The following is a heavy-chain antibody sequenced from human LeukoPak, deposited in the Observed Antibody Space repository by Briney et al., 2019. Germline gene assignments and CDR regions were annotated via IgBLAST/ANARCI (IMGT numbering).Heavy chain of an antibody. CDR3: ARDRPYYDF. Sequence: SETLSLTCTVSGGSISNYYWSWIRQPPGKGLEWIGYIYYSGSTTYNPSLKSRVTISVDTSRNQFSLKLNSVSAADMAVYYCARDRPYYDFWGQGTLVTVSS. V-gene: IGHV4-59*01. CDR2: IYYSGST. D-gene: IGHD3-3*01. J-gene: IGHJ4*02. CDR1: GGSISNYY.